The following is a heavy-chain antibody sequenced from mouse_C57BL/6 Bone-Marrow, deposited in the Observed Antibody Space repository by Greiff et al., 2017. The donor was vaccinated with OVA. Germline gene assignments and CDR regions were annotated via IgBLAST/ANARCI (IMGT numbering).Heavy chain of an antibody. CDR2: INPYNGGT. V-gene: IGHV1-19*01. CDR3: ANYYGSSYVGFHWYAMDY. Sequence: EVQLQQSGPVLVKPGASVKMSCKASGYSFTDYYMNWVKQSHGKSLEWIGVINPYNGGTSYNQKFKGKATLTVDKSSSTAYMELNSLTSEDSAVYYCANYYGSSYVGFHWYAMDYWGQGTSVTVSS. J-gene: IGHJ4*01. D-gene: IGHD1-1*01. CDR1: GYSFTDYY.